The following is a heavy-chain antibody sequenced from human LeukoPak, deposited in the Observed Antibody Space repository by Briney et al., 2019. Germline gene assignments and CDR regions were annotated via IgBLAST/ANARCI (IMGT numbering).Heavy chain of an antibody. V-gene: IGHV6-1*01. J-gene: IGHJ3*02. CDR1: GDSVSSNSAA. CDR3: ASATTVTRAWDAFDI. Sequence: SQTLSLTCAISGDSVSSNSAAWNWIRQSPSRGLEWLGRTYYRSKWYNDYAVSVKSRITINPDTSKNQFSLRLNSVTPEDTAVYYCASATTVTRAWDAFDIWGHGTMVTVSS. D-gene: IGHD4-11*01. CDR2: TYYRSKWYN.